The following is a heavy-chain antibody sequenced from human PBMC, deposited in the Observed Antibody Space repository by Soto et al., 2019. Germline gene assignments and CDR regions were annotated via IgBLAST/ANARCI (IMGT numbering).Heavy chain of an antibody. Sequence: GASVKVSCKVSGYTLTELAMHWVRQAPGKGLEWMGGFDPEDGETIYAQKFQGRVTMTEDTSTNTAYMELSSLRSEDTAVYYCASCVYNWNSREHAFDIWGQGTMVTVSS. D-gene: IGHD1-7*01. CDR3: ASCVYNWNSREHAFDI. J-gene: IGHJ3*02. V-gene: IGHV1-24*01. CDR2: FDPEDGET. CDR1: GYTLTELA.